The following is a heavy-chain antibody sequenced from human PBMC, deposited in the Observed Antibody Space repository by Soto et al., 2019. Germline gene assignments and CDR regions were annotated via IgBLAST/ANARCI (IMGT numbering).Heavy chain of an antibody. CDR1: GFTFSDSW. CDR2: IKQDGSEK. D-gene: IGHD3-3*02. J-gene: IGHJ4*02. CDR3: ARYKDFRSGYPTRLDY. V-gene: IGHV3-7*01. Sequence: GESLKISCEASGFTFSDSWMSWVRQAPGKGLEWVANIKQDGSEKYYVDSVKGRFTVSRDNAKNSLYLQMNSLRAEDTAVYYCARYKDFRSGYPTRLDYWGQGTLVTVSS.